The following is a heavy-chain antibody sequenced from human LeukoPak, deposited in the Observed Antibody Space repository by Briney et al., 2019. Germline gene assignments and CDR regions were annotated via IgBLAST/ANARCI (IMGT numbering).Heavy chain of an antibody. Sequence: PAGSLRLSCAASRFSFSTYAMGWDRQAQGKGLEWVSSISGTGDSTYYADAVKGRFTISRDNSKNTLYLQMNSLRAEDTAVYYCVEDVVVIVAAKPGIWGQGTLVTVSS. D-gene: IGHD2-15*01. J-gene: IGHJ4*02. CDR1: RFSFSTYA. CDR3: VEDVVVIVAAKPGI. V-gene: IGHV3-23*01. CDR2: ISGTGDST.